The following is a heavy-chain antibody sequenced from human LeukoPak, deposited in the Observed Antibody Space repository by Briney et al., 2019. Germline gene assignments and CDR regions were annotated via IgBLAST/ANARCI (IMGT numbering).Heavy chain of an antibody. Sequence: SETLSLTCTVSGGSISSYYWSWIRQPPGKGLEWIGYIYYSGSTNYNPSLKSRVTISVDTSKNQFSLKLSSVTAADTAVYYCARQLLTGDNGRGYFDYWGQGTLVTVSS. CDR3: ARQLLTGDNGRGYFDY. CDR2: IYYSGST. V-gene: IGHV4-59*08. J-gene: IGHJ4*02. D-gene: IGHD4-17*01. CDR1: GGSISSYY.